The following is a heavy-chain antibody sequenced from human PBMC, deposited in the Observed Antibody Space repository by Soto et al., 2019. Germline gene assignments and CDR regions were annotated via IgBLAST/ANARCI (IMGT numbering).Heavy chain of an antibody. V-gene: IGHV5-51*01. D-gene: IGHD3-3*01. CDR3: ARFPPRGFLEWPLYGMDV. CDR2: IYPDDSET. J-gene: IGHJ6*02. CDR1: GYGFTSYW. Sequence: GESLKISCKGSGYGFTSYWIGWVRQMPGKGLEWMGIIYPDDSETKYSPSFQGQVTMSADKSISTAFLQWSSLKASDTAIYYCARFPPRGFLEWPLYGMDVWGQGTTVTVSS.